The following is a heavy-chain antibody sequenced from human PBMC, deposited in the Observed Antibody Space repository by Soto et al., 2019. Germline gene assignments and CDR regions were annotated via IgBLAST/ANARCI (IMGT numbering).Heavy chain of an antibody. CDR1: DGSISRGYYC. CDR3: ARDKGNYYDSSGYYPGGNWFDP. J-gene: IGHJ5*02. D-gene: IGHD3-22*01. CDR2: IYYSGST. Sequence: SVTLSLTSRFSDGSISRGYYCLSWIRPPPGKGLEWIGYIYYSGSTYYNPSLKSRVTISVDTSKNQFSLKLSSVTAADTAVYYCARDKGNYYDSSGYYPGGNWFDPWGQGTLVTVS. V-gene: IGHV4-30-4*01.